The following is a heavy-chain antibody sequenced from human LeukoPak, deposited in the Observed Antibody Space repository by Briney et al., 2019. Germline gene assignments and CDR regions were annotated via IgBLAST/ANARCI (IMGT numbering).Heavy chain of an antibody. V-gene: IGHV4-59*01. Sequence: SETLSLTCTVSGGSISSYYWSWIRQPPGKGLEWIGYIYYSGSTNYNPSLKSRVTISVDTSKNQFSLKLSSVTAADTAVYYCARGGRGGSSWYYYYYYYMDVWGKGTTVTISS. J-gene: IGHJ6*03. CDR1: GGSISSYY. CDR2: IYYSGST. CDR3: ARGGRGGSSWYYYYYYYMDV. D-gene: IGHD6-13*01.